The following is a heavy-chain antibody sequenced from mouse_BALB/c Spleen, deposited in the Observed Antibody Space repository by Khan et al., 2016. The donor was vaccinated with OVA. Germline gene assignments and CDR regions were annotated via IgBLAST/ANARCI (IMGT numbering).Heavy chain of an antibody. Sequence: EVQLQESGAELGRPGSSVKLSCKTSGSTFTSYGIKWVKQRPGQGLEWIGYIYPGNGYTEYNERFQGKAILTSDTSSSTAYMQLRSLPSEDSAMYFSTTAYCRYYFDYWGQGTILTVSS. CDR3: TTAYCRYYFDY. CDR1: GSTFTSYG. V-gene: IGHV1S134*01. CDR2: IYPGNGYT. J-gene: IGHJ2*01. D-gene: IGHD2-14*01.